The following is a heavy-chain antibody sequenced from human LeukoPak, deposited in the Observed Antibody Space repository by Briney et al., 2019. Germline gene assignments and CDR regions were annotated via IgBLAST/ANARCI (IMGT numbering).Heavy chain of an antibody. Sequence: GASVKVSCKASGYTFTSCYMHWVRQAPGQGLEWMGIINPSGGSTSYAQKFQGRVTMTRDMSTSTVYMELSSLRSEDTAVYYCARESARRGVVPAANDYWGQGTLVTVSS. J-gene: IGHJ4*02. CDR2: INPSGGST. D-gene: IGHD2-2*01. CDR1: GYTFTSCY. V-gene: IGHV1-46*01. CDR3: ARESARRGVVPAANDY.